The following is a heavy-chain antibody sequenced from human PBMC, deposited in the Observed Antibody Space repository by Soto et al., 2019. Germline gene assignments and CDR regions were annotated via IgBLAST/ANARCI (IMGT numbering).Heavy chain of an antibody. CDR3: ARGTYYDSSGYPADFDY. V-gene: IGHV1-18*01. CDR2: ISAYSGNT. CDR1: GFTFTSYG. Sequence: ASVKVSCKASGFTFTSYGICWVRQAPGQGLEWMGWISAYSGNTNYAQKLQGRVTMTTDTSTSTAYMELRSLRSDDTAVYYCARGTYYDSSGYPADFDYWGQGTLVTVSS. D-gene: IGHD3-22*01. J-gene: IGHJ4*02.